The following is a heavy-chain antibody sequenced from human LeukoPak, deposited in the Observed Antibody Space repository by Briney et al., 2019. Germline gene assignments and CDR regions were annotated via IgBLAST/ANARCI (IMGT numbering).Heavy chain of an antibody. V-gene: IGHV3-30*18. D-gene: IGHD2-21*02. CDR2: ISYDGSNK. CDR1: GFTFSSYG. J-gene: IGHJ4*02. CDR3: AKDKKRGYWGGYCGGDCYGWGFDY. Sequence: GGSLRLSCAASGFTFSSYGMHWVRQAPGKGLEWVAVISYDGSNKYYADSVKGRFTISRDNSKNTLYLQMNSLRAEDTAVYYCAKDKKRGYWGGYCGGDCYGWGFDYWGQGTLVTVSS.